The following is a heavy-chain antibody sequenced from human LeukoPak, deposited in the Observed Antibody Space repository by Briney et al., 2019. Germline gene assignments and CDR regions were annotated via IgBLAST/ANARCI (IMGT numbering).Heavy chain of an antibody. J-gene: IGHJ5*02. CDR1: GGSISSYY. V-gene: IGHV4-59*08. D-gene: IGHD3-22*01. CDR3: ARLVPYYYDSSGYPNWFDP. Sequence: SETLSLTCTVSGGSISSYYWSWIRQHPGKGLEWIGYIYYSGSTSYNPSLKSRVTISVDTSKNQFSLKLSSVTAADTAVYYCARLVPYYYDSSGYPNWFDPWGQGTLVTVSS. CDR2: IYYSGST.